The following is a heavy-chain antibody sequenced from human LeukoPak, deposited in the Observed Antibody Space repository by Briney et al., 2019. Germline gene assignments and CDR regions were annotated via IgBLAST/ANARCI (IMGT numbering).Heavy chain of an antibody. CDR3: ARKKLDYIDV. CDR1: GFTVSRNY. CDR2: IYSGGST. V-gene: IGHV3-66*02. J-gene: IGHJ6*03. Sequence: GGSLRLSCAASGFTVSRNYMSWVRQAPGKGLEWVSVIYSGGSTYYADSVKGRFTISRDNSKSTLYLQMNSLRAEDTAVYYCARKKLDYIDVWGKGTTVTVSS.